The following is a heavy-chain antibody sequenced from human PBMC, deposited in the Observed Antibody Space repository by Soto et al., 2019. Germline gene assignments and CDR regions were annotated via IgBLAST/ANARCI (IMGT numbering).Heavy chain of an antibody. Sequence: SETLSLTCTVSGGSVSSGSYYWSWIRQPPGKGLEWFGYIYYSGSTNYNPSLKSRVTISVDTSKNQFSLKLSSVTAADTAVYYCARAPIAAAPFDYWGQGTLVTVSS. CDR3: ARAPIAAAPFDY. V-gene: IGHV4-61*01. CDR2: IYYSGST. CDR1: GGSVSSGSYY. D-gene: IGHD6-13*01. J-gene: IGHJ4*02.